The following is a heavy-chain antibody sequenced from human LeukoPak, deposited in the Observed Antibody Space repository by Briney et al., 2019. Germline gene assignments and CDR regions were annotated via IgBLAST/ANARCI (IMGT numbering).Heavy chain of an antibody. J-gene: IGHJ4*02. D-gene: IGHD4-17*01. V-gene: IGHV3-23*01. Sequence: GGSLRLSCAASGFTFSGYAMSWVRQAPGKGLEWVSAISGSGGSTYYADSVKDRFTISRDNSKNTLYLQMNSLRAEDTAVYYCAKDKAPRTTVTITDYWGQGTLVTVSS. CDR1: GFTFSGYA. CDR2: ISGSGGST. CDR3: AKDKAPRTTVTITDY.